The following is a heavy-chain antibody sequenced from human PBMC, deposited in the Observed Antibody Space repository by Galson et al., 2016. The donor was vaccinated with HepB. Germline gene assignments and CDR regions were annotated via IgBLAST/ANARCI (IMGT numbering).Heavy chain of an antibody. V-gene: IGHV1-3*04. CDR1: GYAFTSYA. CDR2: INTGNGNS. CDR3: ARGRGNWNYGTYYFDY. J-gene: IGHJ4*02. D-gene: IGHD1-7*01. Sequence: SVKVSCKASGYAFTSYAMHWVRQAPGQSLEWMGWINTGNGNSKYSQKFQGRVTITRDTSASTAYMEVSSLRSEDTAVYYCARGRGNWNYGTYYFDYWGQGTLVTVSS.